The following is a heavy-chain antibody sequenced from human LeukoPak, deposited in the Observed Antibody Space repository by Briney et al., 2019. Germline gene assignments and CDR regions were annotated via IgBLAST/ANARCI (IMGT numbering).Heavy chain of an antibody. CDR2: IFYRGST. V-gene: IGHV4-30-4*01. CDR1: GGSISNDDYY. J-gene: IGHJ4*02. CDR3: ARDQRSSGSNIFDY. Sequence: SETLSLTCTVSGGSISNDDYYWTWIRQSPGKGLEWIGYIFYRGSTYYNPSLKSRLTISVDTSKNQFSMKLTSVTAADTAIYFCARDQRSSGSNIFDYWGQGTLVTVSS. D-gene: IGHD1-26*01.